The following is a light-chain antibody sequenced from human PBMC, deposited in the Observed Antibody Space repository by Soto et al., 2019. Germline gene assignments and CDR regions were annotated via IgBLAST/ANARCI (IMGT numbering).Light chain of an antibody. CDR3: CSYTTSDTRV. CDR1: SSDVGAYNH. J-gene: IGLJ1*01. Sequence: QSALTQPASVSGSPGQSITISCTGTSSDVGAYNHVSWYQHHPGKAPKLMIYEVNNRPSGVSNRVSGSKSGYTASLTISGLQAEDEADYYCCSYTTSDTRVFGTGTKLTVL. V-gene: IGLV2-14*01. CDR2: EVN.